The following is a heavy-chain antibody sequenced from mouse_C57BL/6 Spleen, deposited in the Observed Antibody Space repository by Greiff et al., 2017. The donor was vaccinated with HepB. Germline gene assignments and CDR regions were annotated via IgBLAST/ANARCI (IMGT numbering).Heavy chain of an antibody. CDR3: TVITHWYFDV. CDR1: GFNIKDDY. V-gene: IGHV14-4*01. D-gene: IGHD2-4*01. Sequence: VQLQQSGAELVRPGASVKLSCTASGFNIKDDYMHWVKQRPEQGLEWIGWIDPENGDTEYASKFQGKATITADTSSNTAYLQLSSLTSEDTAVYYCTVITHWYFDVWGTGTTVTVSS. J-gene: IGHJ1*03. CDR2: IDPENGDT.